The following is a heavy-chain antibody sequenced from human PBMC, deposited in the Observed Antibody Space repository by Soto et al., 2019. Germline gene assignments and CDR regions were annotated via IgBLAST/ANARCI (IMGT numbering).Heavy chain of an antibody. D-gene: IGHD6-6*01. J-gene: IGHJ5*02. V-gene: IGHV4-4*02. CDR1: SGSISSSNW. CDR3: ARVEYSSSSGSWFDP. CDR2: IYHSGST. Sequence: QVQLQESGPGLVKPSRTLSLTCAVSSGSISSSNWWSWVRQPPGKGLEWIGEIYHSGSTNYNPSLKSRVTISVDKSKNQFSLKLSSVTAADTAVYYCARVEYSSSSGSWFDPWGQGTLVTVSS.